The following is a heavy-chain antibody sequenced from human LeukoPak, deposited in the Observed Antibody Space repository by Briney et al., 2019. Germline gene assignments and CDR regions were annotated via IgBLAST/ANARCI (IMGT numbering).Heavy chain of an antibody. J-gene: IGHJ5*02. V-gene: IGHV1-2*06. Sequence: GASVKVSCKASGYTFTCYYMHWVRQAPGQGLEWMGRINPNSGGTNDAQKFQGRVTMTRDTSISTAYMELSRLRSDDAAVYYCARDSSFYCSGGSCYPYNWFDPWGQGTLVTVSS. CDR3: ARDSSFYCSGGSCYPYNWFDP. D-gene: IGHD2-15*01. CDR1: GYTFTCYY. CDR2: INPNSGGT.